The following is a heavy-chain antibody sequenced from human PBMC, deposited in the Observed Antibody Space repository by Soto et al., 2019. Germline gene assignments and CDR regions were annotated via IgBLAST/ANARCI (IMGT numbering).Heavy chain of an antibody. J-gene: IGHJ4*02. V-gene: IGHV4-59*08. CDR1: GGSMSSYH. Sequence: SETLSLTCTGPGGSMSSYHCSWIRQPPGKGLEWIGYIYYSGSTNYNPSLKSRVTMSVDTSKNQFSLKLSSVSAADTAVYYCARGDEFFDYWGQGTLVTVSS. D-gene: IGHD3-10*01. CDR3: ARGDEFFDY. CDR2: IYYSGST.